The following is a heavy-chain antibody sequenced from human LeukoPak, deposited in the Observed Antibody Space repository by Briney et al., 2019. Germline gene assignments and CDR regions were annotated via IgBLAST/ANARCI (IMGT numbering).Heavy chain of an antibody. J-gene: IGHJ4*02. CDR3: AKRGIVIRAVIIVGFHKEAYYFDY. V-gene: IGHV3-23*01. CDR2: VSDSGGST. D-gene: IGHD3-10*01. Sequence: GGSLRLSCAVSGITLSNSGMSWVRQAPGKGLEWVAGVSDSGGSTNYADSVKGRFTISRDNPKNTLYLQMNSLRAEDTAVYFCAKRGIVIRAVIIVGFHKEAYYFDYWGQGALVTVSS. CDR1: GITLSNSG.